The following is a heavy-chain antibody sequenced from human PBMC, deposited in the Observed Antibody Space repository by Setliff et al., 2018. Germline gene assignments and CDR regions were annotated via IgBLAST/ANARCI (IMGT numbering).Heavy chain of an antibody. CDR2: TIPMFGTT. V-gene: IGHV1-69*05. CDR3: VRVGVDSRSSTDYRYYMDV. J-gene: IGHJ6*03. D-gene: IGHD3-22*01. Sequence: SVKVSCKASGYTLSSYYMHWVRQAPGQGLEWLGGTIPMFGTTEYAQKFQGRLTIITDGSTNTAFMQLSSLRSDDTAVYYCVRVGVDSRSSTDYRYYMDVWGKGTTVTVSS. CDR1: GYTLSSYY.